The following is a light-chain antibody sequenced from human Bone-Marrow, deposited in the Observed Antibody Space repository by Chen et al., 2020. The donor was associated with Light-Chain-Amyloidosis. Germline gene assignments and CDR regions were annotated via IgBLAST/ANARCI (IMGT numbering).Light chain of an antibody. CDR3: QSADSSGTYEVI. CDR1: DLPTKY. Sequence: SYELTQSPSVSVSPGQTARITCSGDDLPTKYAYWYQKKPGQAPVLVINRDTERPSGISERCSGSSSGTTATLTISGVQAEEEADYHCQSADSSGTYEVIFGGGTKLTVL. CDR2: RDT. V-gene: IGLV3-25*02. J-gene: IGLJ2*01.